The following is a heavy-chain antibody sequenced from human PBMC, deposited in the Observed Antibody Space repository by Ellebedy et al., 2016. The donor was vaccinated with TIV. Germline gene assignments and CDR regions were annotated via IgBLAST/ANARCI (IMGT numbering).Heavy chain of an antibody. V-gene: IGHV3-11*01. CDR2: ISSDGSAI. CDR1: GFTFSDYY. Sequence: PGGSLRLSCAASGFTFSDYYMTWIRQAPGKGMEWLSEISSDGSAISYADSLKGRFTISRDNAKKSLFLQMTSLRAEDTALYYCARTVSETVSGAWGRYDDYYYMDVWGRGTTVSVSS. CDR3: ARTVSETVSGAWGRYDDYYYMDV. D-gene: IGHD2-21*01. J-gene: IGHJ6*03.